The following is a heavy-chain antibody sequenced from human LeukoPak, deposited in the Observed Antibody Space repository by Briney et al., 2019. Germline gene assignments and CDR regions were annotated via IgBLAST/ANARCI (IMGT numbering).Heavy chain of an antibody. CDR3: ARDRGSGYYYFDY. V-gene: IGHV4-4*07. D-gene: IGHD3-22*01. Sequence: SETLSLTCTVSGGSISSYFWTWIRQPAGKGLEWIGRIYTSGTTNYNPSLKGRVTMSVDTSKNQFSLKLSSVTAADTAVYYCARDRGSGYYYFDYWGQGTLVTVSS. CDR1: GGSISSYF. CDR2: IYTSGTT. J-gene: IGHJ4*02.